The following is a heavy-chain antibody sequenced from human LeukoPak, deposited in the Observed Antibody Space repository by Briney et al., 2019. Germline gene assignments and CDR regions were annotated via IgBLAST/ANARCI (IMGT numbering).Heavy chain of an antibody. D-gene: IGHD5-18*01. CDR2: IIPILGIA. CDR3: ARAVSYSNDAFDI. J-gene: IGHJ3*02. CDR1: GGTFSSYA. Sequence: SVKVSCKASGGTFSSYAISWVRQAPGQGLEWMGRIIPILGIANYAQKFQGRVTITADKSTSTAYMELSSLRSEDTAVYYCARAVSYSNDAFDIWGQGTMVTVSS. V-gene: IGHV1-69*04.